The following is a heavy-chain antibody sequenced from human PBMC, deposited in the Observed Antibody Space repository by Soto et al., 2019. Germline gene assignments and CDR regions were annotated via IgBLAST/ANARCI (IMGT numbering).Heavy chain of an antibody. D-gene: IGHD4-4*01. J-gene: IGHJ6*02. CDR1: GGSISSSSYY. CDR2: VYSSGST. V-gene: IGHV4-39*01. Sequence: SETLSLTCPVSGGSISSSSYYWGWIRQPPGKGLEWIGSVYSSGSTYYNPSLKSRVTISVDTSKNQFSLKLSSVTAADTAVYYCARTRTVAYYYGMDVWGQGTTVTVSS. CDR3: ARTRTVAYYYGMDV.